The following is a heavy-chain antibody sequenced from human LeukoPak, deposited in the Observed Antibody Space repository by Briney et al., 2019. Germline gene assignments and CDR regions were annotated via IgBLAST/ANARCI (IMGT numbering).Heavy chain of an antibody. CDR1: GFTFSSYG. CDR2: IWYDGSNK. J-gene: IGHJ4*02. Sequence: PGRSLRLSCAASGFTFSSYGMHWVRQAPGKGLEWVAVIWYDGSNKYHADSVKGRFTISRDNSKNTLYLQMNSLRAEDTAVYYCARPRSPGIAVAGYYFDYWGQGTLVTVSS. V-gene: IGHV3-33*01. D-gene: IGHD6-19*01. CDR3: ARPRSPGIAVAGYYFDY.